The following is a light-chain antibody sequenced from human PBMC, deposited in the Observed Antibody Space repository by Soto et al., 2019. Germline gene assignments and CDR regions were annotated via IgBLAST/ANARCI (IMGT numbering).Light chain of an antibody. CDR2: DVS. CDR3: SSYTSSSTYL. J-gene: IGLJ2*01. V-gene: IGLV2-14*01. CDR1: TRAVGGYNY. Sequence: QSVLTQPASVSGSLGRRIPSPCMGTTRAVGGYNYVSWYQQHPGKAPKLMIYDVSNRPSGVSNRFSGSKSGNTASLTISGLQAEDEADYYCSSYTSSSTYLFGGGTKLTVL.